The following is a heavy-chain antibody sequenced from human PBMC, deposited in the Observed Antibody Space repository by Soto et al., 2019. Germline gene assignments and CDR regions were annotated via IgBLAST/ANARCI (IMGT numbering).Heavy chain of an antibody. J-gene: IGHJ4*02. CDR1: GASISSYF. D-gene: IGHD3-22*01. CDR2: IYYSGTT. V-gene: IGHV4-59*08. CDR3: GAYDSSGYS. Sequence: VQLQESGPGLVKPSETLSLTCTVSGASISSYFWDWIRQSPGKGLEWIGYIYYSGTTYYNPSLKXRXTXPVDTSKNQFSLKLSSVTAADTAVYYCGAYDSSGYSWGQGTLVTVSS.